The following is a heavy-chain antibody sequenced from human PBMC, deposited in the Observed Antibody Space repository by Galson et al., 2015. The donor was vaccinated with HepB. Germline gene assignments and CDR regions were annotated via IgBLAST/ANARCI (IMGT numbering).Heavy chain of an antibody. CDR3: ARGYSSGWYQYYFDY. CDR1: GGTFSSYA. D-gene: IGHD6-19*01. V-gene: IGHV1-69*04. J-gene: IGHJ4*02. CDR2: IIPILGIA. Sequence: SCKASGGTFSSYAISWVRQAPGQGLEWMGRIIPILGIANYAQKFQGRVTITADKSTSTAYMELSSLRSEDTAVYYCARGYSSGWYQYYFDYWGQGTLVTVSS.